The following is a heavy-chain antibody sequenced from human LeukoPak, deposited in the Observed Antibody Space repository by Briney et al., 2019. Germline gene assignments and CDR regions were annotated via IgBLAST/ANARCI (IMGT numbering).Heavy chain of an antibody. CDR3: AAHRGYSGYEYYYDSRWGFDY. Sequence: SETLSLTCTVSGGSISSYYWSWIRQPAGKGLEWIGRIYTSGSTNYNPSLKSRVTMSVDTSKNQFSLKLSSVTAADTAVYYCAAHRGYSGYEYYYDSRWGFDYWGQGTLSPSPQ. CDR2: IYTSGST. D-gene: IGHD3-22*01. CDR1: GGSISSYY. J-gene: IGHJ4*02. V-gene: IGHV4-4*07.